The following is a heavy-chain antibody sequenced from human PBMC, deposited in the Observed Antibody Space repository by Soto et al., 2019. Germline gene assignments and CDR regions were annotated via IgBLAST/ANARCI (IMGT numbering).Heavy chain of an antibody. J-gene: IGHJ5*02. CDR1: GASISSSGYH. Sequence: HLQLQESGPGLVKPSETLSLICAVSGASISSSGYHWDWVRQPPGKGLEWIGTISYTGNTHSNPSLESRLTISPDTAKNQLSLRLTSVTAADTAVYYCARRSSGTSYCWVDPWGQGTLVTVSS. V-gene: IGHV4-39*01. CDR3: ARRSSGTSYCWVDP. D-gene: IGHD6-19*01. CDR2: ISYTGNT.